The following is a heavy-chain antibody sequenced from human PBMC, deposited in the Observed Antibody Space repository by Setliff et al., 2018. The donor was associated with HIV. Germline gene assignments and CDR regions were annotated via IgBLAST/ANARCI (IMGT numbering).Heavy chain of an antibody. CDR1: GYTFTSYA. Sequence: ASVKVSCKASGYTFTSYAMNWVRQAPGQGLEWMGRISTNTGNPTYAQGFTGRFVFSLDTSVSTAYLQISSLKAEDTAVYYCARKQSWSSGGEAFDIWGQGTMLTVSS. D-gene: IGHD2-8*01. V-gene: IGHV7-4-1*02. CDR2: ISTNTGNP. J-gene: IGHJ3*02. CDR3: ARKQSWSSGGEAFDI.